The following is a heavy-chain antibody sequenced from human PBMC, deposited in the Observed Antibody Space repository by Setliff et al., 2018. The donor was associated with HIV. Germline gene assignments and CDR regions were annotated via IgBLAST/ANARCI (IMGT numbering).Heavy chain of an antibody. V-gene: IGHV1-69*13. Sequence: SVKVSCKASGDTFNSHAISWVRQAPGQGLEWMGGIIPIFGTPNYAQKFKGRLTITADESTSTVYMELSSLRSEDTAVYYCAKTIAAAATLPFDFWGQGTLVTVSS. J-gene: IGHJ4*02. CDR3: AKTIAAAATLPFDF. CDR2: IIPIFGTP. D-gene: IGHD6-13*01. CDR1: GDTFNSHA.